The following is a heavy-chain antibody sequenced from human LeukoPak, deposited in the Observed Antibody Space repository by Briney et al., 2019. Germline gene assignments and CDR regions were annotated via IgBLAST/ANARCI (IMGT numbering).Heavy chain of an antibody. CDR1: GFDSSLYW. CDR2: VQQHGTED. V-gene: IGHV3-7*01. D-gene: IGHD3-10*01. Sequence: PGGSLRLSCAASGFDSSLYWMTWVRQAPGKGLEWVASVQQHGTEDYYVDSVKGRFTISRDDANNSLSLVMNSLRVDDTAVYYCARSGPMCSMGRGGLTCFYYMDVWGTGATVTISS. J-gene: IGHJ6*03. CDR3: ARSGPMCSMGRGGLTCFYYMDV.